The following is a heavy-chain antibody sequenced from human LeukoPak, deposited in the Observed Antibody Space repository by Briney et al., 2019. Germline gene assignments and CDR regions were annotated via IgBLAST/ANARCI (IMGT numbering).Heavy chain of an antibody. V-gene: IGHV3-23*01. Sequence: GGSLRLSCAASGFTFNNYAMNWVRQAPGKGLEWVSSISGSGGNTYYADSVKGRFTISRDNSKNTLYLQMNSLRAEDTAVYYCARSPYYMDVWGKGTTVTVSS. J-gene: IGHJ6*03. CDR3: ARSPYYMDV. CDR1: GFTFNNYA. CDR2: ISGSGGNT.